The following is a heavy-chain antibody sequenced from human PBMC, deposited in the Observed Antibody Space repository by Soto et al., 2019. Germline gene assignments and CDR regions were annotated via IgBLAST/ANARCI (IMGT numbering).Heavy chain of an antibody. J-gene: IGHJ3*02. D-gene: IGHD3-16*01. CDR1: GFTFSSYW. V-gene: IGHV3-7*03. CDR3: ARTPQTGGRGAFDI. CDR2: IKQDGSEK. Sequence: GGSLRLSCAASGFTFSSYWMSWVRQAPEKGLEWVASIKQDGSEKYYVDSVKGRFTISRDTSKNQFSLKLSSVTAADTAVYYCARTPQTGGRGAFDIWGQGTMVTVSS.